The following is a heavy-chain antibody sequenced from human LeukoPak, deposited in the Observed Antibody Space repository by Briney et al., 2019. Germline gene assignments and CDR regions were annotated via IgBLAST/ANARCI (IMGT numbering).Heavy chain of an antibody. CDR3: ARDRGFGQADV. CDR2: RKQEGSEK. Sequence: GRSLRLSCPASGFTVISYWMSSLRHAPRKWLGWVSNRKQEGSEKYYVDSVKGRFTISRDKATNSLYLQMNRLRAEDTAVYYCARDRGFGQADVWGKGNTITVSS. CDR1: GFTVISYW. V-gene: IGHV3-7*01. D-gene: IGHD3-10*01. J-gene: IGHJ6*04.